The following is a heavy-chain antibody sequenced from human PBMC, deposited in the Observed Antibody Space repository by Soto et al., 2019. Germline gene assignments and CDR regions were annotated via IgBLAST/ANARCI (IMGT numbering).Heavy chain of an antibody. Sequence: QLQLQESGPGLVKPSETLSLTCTVSGGSISSSSYYWGWIRQPPGKELEWIGAIYHSGSTYYHPSLKSRVTISVDTSKNQFSLRLTSLTAADTAVYFCARQRGGFGYSFDYWGQGTLVTVSS. CDR1: GGSISSSSYY. CDR3: ARQRGGFGYSFDY. CDR2: IYHSGST. V-gene: IGHV4-39*01. D-gene: IGHD3-16*01. J-gene: IGHJ4*02.